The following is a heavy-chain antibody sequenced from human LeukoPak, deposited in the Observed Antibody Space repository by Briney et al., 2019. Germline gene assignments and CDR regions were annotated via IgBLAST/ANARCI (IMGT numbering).Heavy chain of an antibody. J-gene: IGHJ4*02. V-gene: IGHV4-38-2*02. CDR2: IYHSGST. CDR3: ASDHLGYSYGYDY. D-gene: IGHD5-18*01. Sequence: SETLSLTCTVSGYSISSGYYWGWIRQPPGKGLEWIGSIYHSGSTYYNPSLKSRVTISVDTSKNQFSLKLSSVTAADTAVYYCASDHLGYSYGYDYWGQGTLVTVSS. CDR1: GYSISSGYY.